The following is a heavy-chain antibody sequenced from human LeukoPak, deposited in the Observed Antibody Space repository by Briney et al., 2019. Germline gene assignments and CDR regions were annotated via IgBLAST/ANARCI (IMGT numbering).Heavy chain of an antibody. J-gene: IGHJ4*02. CDR2: IYHSGST. V-gene: IGHV4-38-2*02. CDR3: AMLPVVLTAIHAY. D-gene: IGHD2-21*02. CDR1: GYSISSGYY. Sequence: PSETLSLTCTVSGYSISSGYYWGWIRQPPGKGLEWIGSIYHSGSTYYNPSLKSRVTISVDTSKNQFSLKLSSVTAADTAVYYCAMLPVVLTAIHAYWGQGTLVTVSS.